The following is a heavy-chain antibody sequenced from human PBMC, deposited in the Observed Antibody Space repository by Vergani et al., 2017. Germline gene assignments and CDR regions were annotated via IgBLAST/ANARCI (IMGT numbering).Heavy chain of an antibody. CDR3: ARRAGGQWRDRIDY. J-gene: IGHJ4*02. V-gene: IGHV4-38-2*01. Sequence: QVQLQESGPGLVKPSETLSLTCAVSGYSISSGYYWGWIRQPPGKGLEWIGSIYHSGSTYYNPSLKSRVTISVDTSKNQFSLKLSSVTAADTAVYYCARRAGGQWRDRIDYWGQGTLVTVSS. CDR2: IYHSGST. CDR1: GYSISSGYY. D-gene: IGHD6-19*01.